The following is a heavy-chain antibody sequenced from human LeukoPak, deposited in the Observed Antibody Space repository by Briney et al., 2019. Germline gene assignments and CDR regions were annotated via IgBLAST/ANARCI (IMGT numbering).Heavy chain of an antibody. CDR2: ISSSSSYI. D-gene: IGHD1-26*01. J-gene: IGHJ4*02. CDR3: ARERGAELVGATIDY. Sequence: GGSLRLSCAASGFTFSSYSMNWVRQAPGKGLEWVSSISSSSSYIYYADSVKGRFTISRDNAKNSLYLQMNSLRAEDTAVYYCARERGAELVGATIDYWGQGTLVTVSS. CDR1: GFTFSSYS. V-gene: IGHV3-21*01.